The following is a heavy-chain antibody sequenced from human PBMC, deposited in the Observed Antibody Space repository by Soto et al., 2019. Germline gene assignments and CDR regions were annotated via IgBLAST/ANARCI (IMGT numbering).Heavy chain of an antibody. CDR1: GFTFSSYG. J-gene: IGHJ4*02. D-gene: IGHD6-6*01. CDR3: AREGIAARLFDY. V-gene: IGHV3-33*01. Sequence: AGGSLRLSCAASGFTFSSYGMHWVRQAPGKGLEWVAVIWYDGSNKYYADSVKGRFTISRDNSKNTLYLQMNSLRAEDTAVYYCAREGIAARLFDYWGQGTLVTVSS. CDR2: IWYDGSNK.